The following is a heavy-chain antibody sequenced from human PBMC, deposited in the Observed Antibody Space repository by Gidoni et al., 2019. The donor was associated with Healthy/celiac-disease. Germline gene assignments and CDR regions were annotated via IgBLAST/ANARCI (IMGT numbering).Heavy chain of an antibody. J-gene: IGHJ4*02. CDR3: AREALAYCGGDCYKDY. Sequence: QVQLVESGGGLVKPGVSLRLSCAASGFNLRDYYMRWIRPAPGKGLELVSYISSSGSTRYYADSVKGRFTISRDNAKNSLYLQMNSLRAEDTAVYYCAREALAYCGGDCYKDYWGQGTLVTVSS. V-gene: IGHV3-11*01. CDR1: GFNLRDYY. CDR2: ISSSGSTR. D-gene: IGHD2-21*01.